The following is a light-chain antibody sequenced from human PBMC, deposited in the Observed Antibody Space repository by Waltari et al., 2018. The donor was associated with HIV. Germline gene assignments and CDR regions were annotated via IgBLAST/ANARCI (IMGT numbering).Light chain of an antibody. V-gene: IGLV7-46*02. CDR1: TGFITKGNF. Sequence: QAVVTQEPSLSVYPGETVTLTCTSFTGFITKGNFPYWFQMREDHDPRPLIYVTDKSHARTPGRFSGSIVGGKATLTLLGAQPEDEAVYYCLISYNGVRVFGGGTKLTV. CDR2: VTD. CDR3: LISYNGVRV. J-gene: IGLJ3*02.